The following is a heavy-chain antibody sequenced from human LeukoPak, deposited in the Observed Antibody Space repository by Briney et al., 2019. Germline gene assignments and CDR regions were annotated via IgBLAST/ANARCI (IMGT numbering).Heavy chain of an antibody. Sequence: SGGSLRLSCAASGFTFSSYEMNWVRQAPGKGLEWVSYISSSGSTIYYADSVKGRFTISRDNAKNSLYLQMNSLRAEDTAVYYCARGARNSYYDSSRLLQHWGQGTLVTVSS. J-gene: IGHJ1*01. CDR3: ARGARNSYYDSSRLLQH. CDR1: GFTFSSYE. CDR2: ISSSGSTI. D-gene: IGHD3-22*01. V-gene: IGHV3-48*03.